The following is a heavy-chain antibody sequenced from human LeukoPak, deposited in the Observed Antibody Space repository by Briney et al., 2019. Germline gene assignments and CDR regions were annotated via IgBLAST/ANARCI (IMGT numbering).Heavy chain of an antibody. D-gene: IGHD3-16*02. CDR3: ARLFDYVWGSYRP. Sequence: ASVKVSCKASGYAFTSYDINWVRQATGQGLEWMGWTNPNSGNTGYAQKFQGRVTMTRNTSISTAYMELSSLRSEDTAVYYCARLFDYVWGSYRPWGQGTLVTVSS. J-gene: IGHJ5*02. V-gene: IGHV1-8*01. CDR1: GYAFTSYD. CDR2: TNPNSGNT.